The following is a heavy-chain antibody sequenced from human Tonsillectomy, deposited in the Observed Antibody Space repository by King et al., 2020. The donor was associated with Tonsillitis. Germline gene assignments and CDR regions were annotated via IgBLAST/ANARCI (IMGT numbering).Heavy chain of an antibody. D-gene: IGHD2-15*01. CDR1: GGSISSYY. V-gene: IGHV4-59*08. J-gene: IGHJ4*02. Sequence: QLQESGPGLVKPSETLSLTCTVSGGSISSYYWSWIRQPPGKGLEWIGYIYYSGSTNYNPSLKSRVTISVDPSKNQFSLKLSSVTAADTAVYYCARLDCSGGSCYSHYWGQGTLVTVSS. CDR2: IYYSGST. CDR3: ARLDCSGGSCYSHY.